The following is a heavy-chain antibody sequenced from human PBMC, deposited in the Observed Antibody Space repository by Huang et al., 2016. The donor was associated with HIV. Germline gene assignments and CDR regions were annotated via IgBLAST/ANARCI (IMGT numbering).Heavy chain of an antibody. CDR1: CGSIRTSNDY. CDR3: ARLSGGWYPETHAFDV. CDR2: IDEIGNS. Sequence: QLQLQESGTGLVKLSEPLSLTCIVFCGSIRTSNDYWGWRRQPPGKGLEWIGSIDEIGNSYVSPSLKIRVTVAGETSGNQFSVKWRSVTAADTAIYYCARLSGGWYPETHAFDVWGQGTLVTVSS. D-gene: IGHD6-19*01. V-gene: IGHV4-39*01. J-gene: IGHJ3*01.